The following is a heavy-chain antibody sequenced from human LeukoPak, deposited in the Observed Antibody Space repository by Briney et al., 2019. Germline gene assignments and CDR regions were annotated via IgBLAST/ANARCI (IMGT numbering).Heavy chain of an antibody. D-gene: IGHD3-22*01. V-gene: IGHV4-34*01. Sequence: PSETLSLTCAVYGGSFSGYYWSWIRQPPGKGLEWIGEINHSGSTNYNPSLKSRVTISVDTSKNQFSLKLSSVTAADTAVYYWARGRDDKYSFDYGGQGPLVTVSS. CDR1: GGSFSGYY. CDR3: ARGRDDKYSFDY. CDR2: INHSGST. J-gene: IGHJ4*02.